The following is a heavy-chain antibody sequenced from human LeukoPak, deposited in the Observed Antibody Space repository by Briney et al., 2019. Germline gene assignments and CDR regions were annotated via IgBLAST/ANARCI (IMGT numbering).Heavy chain of an antibody. D-gene: IGHD1-14*01. CDR1: GGSISSGDYY. CDR3: SREATEGDFDY. Sequence: SETLSLTCTVSGGSISSGDYYWSWIRQPPGKGLEWIGYIYYSGSTYYNPSLKSGVTISVDTSKNQFSLKLSSVTAADTAAYYCSREATEGDFDYWGQGTLVTVSS. CDR2: IYYSGST. J-gene: IGHJ4*02. V-gene: IGHV4-30-4*08.